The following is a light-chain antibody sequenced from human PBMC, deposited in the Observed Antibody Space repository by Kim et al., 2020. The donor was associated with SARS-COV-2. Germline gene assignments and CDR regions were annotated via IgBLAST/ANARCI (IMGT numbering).Light chain of an antibody. CDR3: SAWDDSLKAWL. CDR1: NNNIGHQG. Sequence: QTSTLTDTGNNNNIGHQGVAWHQQHQRHPPKLLSYRNNKRPSGIAERFSASRSGNAAFLTITGLQPEDEADYYCSAWDDSLKAWLFGGGTQLTVL. CDR2: RNN. V-gene: IGLV10-54*04. J-gene: IGLJ3*02.